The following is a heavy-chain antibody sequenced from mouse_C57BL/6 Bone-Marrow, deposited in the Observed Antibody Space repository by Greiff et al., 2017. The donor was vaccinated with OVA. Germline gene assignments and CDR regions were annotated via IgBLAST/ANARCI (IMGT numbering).Heavy chain of an antibody. CDR2: IRSKSNNYAT. CDR3: VRLSDGYYVGYWYFDV. D-gene: IGHD2-3*01. Sequence: EVKLVESGGGLVQPKGSLKLSCAASGFSFNTYAMNWVRQAPGKGLEWVARIRSKSNNYATYYADSVKDRFTISSDDSESMLYLQMNYLKTEDTAMYYCVRLSDGYYVGYWYFDVWGTGTTVTVSS. J-gene: IGHJ1*03. CDR1: GFSFNTYA. V-gene: IGHV10-1*01.